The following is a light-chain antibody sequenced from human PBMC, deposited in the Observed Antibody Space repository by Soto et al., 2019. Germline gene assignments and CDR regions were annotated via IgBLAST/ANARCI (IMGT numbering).Light chain of an antibody. J-gene: IGKJ1*01. CDR2: GAS. Sequence: EVVLTQSPATLSLSPAERATLSCRASENVRTFVDWYQQKPGQAPRLLTYGASNKATGIPGSFSGSGSGSDFTLGTCAFVAEDFPVYYCQPHSHWQPCKFGQGTSVEIQ. V-gene: IGKV3-11*01. CDR1: ENVRTF. CDR3: QPHSHWQPCK.